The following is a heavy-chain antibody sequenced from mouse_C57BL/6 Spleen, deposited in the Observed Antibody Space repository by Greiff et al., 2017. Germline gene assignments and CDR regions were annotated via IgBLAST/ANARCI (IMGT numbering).Heavy chain of an antibody. CDR3: AGGDDGSGLYAMDY. V-gene: IGHV1-9*01. CDR1: GYTFTGYW. D-gene: IGHD3-2*02. CDR2: ILPGSGST. Sequence: VQLQLSGAELMQPGASVKLSCKATGYTFTGYWIGWVKQRPGHGLEWIGEILPGSGSTTYNEKFKGKATFTADTSTNTTYMQLSSLTTEDSAIYYCAGGDDGSGLYAMDYWGQGTSVTVSS. J-gene: IGHJ4*01.